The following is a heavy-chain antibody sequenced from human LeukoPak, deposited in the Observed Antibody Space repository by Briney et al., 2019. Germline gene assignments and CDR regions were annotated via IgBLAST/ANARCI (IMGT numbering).Heavy chain of an antibody. CDR1: GTPFSSSA. D-gene: IGHD1-26*01. CDR2: VIPILGTT. V-gene: IGHV1-69*05. J-gene: IGHJ4*02. CDR3: ARDDGSATMGFDS. Sequence: SVTVSFTASGTPFSSSAISWVRQAPGQGLEWMGGVIPILGTTNYAQKFQDRVSITTDESTSTAYMEVTSLRSVDTAVYYCARDDGSATMGFDSWGQGTLVTVSS.